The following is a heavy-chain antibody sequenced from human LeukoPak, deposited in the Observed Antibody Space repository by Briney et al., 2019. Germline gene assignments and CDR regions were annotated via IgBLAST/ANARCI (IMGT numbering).Heavy chain of an antibody. J-gene: IGHJ4*02. V-gene: IGHV3-74*01. CDR3: AREDSGIDY. CDR1: GFTFSSYW. CDR2: IDPDGGSI. Sequence: PGGSLRLSCAASGFTFSSYWMHWVRQAPGQGLVGVSRIDPDGGSITYADSVRGRFTISRDNAKNTLYLQMNSLRAEDTGVYYCAREDSGIDYWGQGTLVTVSS.